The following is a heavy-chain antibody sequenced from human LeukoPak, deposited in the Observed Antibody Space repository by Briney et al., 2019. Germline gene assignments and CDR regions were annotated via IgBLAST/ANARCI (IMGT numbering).Heavy chain of an antibody. CDR3: ARAEKGGYYDSSGYDY. CDR2: ISSSSATK. CDR1: GFTFSTYS. Sequence: GSLRLSCAASGFTFSTYSMNWVRQAPGGGLEWASYISSSSATKYYAASVQGRFTIFRDNAKKSLYLQMNSLGAEDTAVYYCARAEKGGYYDSSGYDYWGQGTLVTVSS. D-gene: IGHD3-22*01. V-gene: IGHV3-48*04. J-gene: IGHJ4*02.